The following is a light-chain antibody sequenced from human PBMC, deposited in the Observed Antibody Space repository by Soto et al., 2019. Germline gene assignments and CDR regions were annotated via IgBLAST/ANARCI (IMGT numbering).Light chain of an antibody. CDR2: AAS. J-gene: IGKJ4*01. CDR3: QKYNTAPRT. V-gene: IGKV1-27*01. Sequence: DVQMTQSPSSLSASVGDRVTITCRASQGINNYLAWYQQKPGKVPKLLIFAASTLHSGVPSRFSGSGSGTEFTLTITSLQPEDVATYYCQKYNTAPRTFGGGTKVEIK. CDR1: QGINNY.